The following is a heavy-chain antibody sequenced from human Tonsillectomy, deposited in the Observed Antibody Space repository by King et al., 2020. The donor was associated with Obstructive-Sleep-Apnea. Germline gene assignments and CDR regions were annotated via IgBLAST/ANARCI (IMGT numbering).Heavy chain of an antibody. Sequence: QLVQSGGGVVQPGRSLRLSCAASGFTFSSYAMHWVGQAPGKGLEWVAVISYDGSSKYNADSVKGRFTISRDNSKNTLYLQMNSLRAEDTAVYYCASGYLLSDSSDYYYVGYLGQGTLVTVSS. J-gene: IGHJ4*02. CDR2: ISYDGSSK. D-gene: IGHD3-22*01. CDR3: ASGYLLSDSSDYYYVGY. V-gene: IGHV3-30*04. CDR1: GFTFSSYA.